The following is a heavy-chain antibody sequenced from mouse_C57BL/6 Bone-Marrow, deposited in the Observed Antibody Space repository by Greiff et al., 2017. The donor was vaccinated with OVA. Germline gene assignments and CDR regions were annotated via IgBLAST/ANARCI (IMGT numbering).Heavy chain of an antibody. Sequence: EVQRVESGEGLVKPGGSLKLSCAASGFTFSSYAMSWVRQTPEKRLEWVAYISSGGDYIYYADTVKGRFTISRDNARNTLYLQMSSLKSEDTAMYYCTRADTTVVANFPNYYAMDYWGQGTSVTVSS. D-gene: IGHD1-1*01. CDR3: TRADTTVVANFPNYYAMDY. J-gene: IGHJ4*01. CDR2: ISSGGDYI. V-gene: IGHV5-9-1*02. CDR1: GFTFSSYA.